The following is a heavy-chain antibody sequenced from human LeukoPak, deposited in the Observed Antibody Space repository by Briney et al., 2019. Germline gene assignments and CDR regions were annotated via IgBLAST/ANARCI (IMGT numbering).Heavy chain of an antibody. V-gene: IGHV4-59*11. CDR1: GGSISIHY. CDR3: ARGGYYGSGNDFRFDP. Sequence: SETLSLTCTVSGGSISIHYWIWIRHPPGKGLEWIGYIYYSGSTNYKPSLKSRVTISVDTSKNQFSLKLSSVTAADTAVYYCARGGYYGSGNDFRFDPWGQGTLVTASS. CDR2: IYYSGST. D-gene: IGHD3-10*01. J-gene: IGHJ5*02.